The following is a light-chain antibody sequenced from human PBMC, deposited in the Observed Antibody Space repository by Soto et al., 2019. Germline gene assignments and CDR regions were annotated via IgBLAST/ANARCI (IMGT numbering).Light chain of an antibody. V-gene: IGKV3-20*01. J-gene: IGKJ5*01. CDR3: QQYGSSPPVT. Sequence: EMVLTQSPGTLSLSPGERATLSCRASQSVSSSYLAWYQQKPGQAPRLLIYGASSRATGIPDRFRGSGSGTDFTLIISSLEPEDFAVYYCQQYGSSPPVTFGQGTGLEIK. CDR2: GAS. CDR1: QSVSSSY.